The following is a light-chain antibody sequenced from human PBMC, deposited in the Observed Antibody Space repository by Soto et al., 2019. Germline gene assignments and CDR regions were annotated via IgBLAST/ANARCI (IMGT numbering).Light chain of an antibody. J-gene: IGLJ2*01. Sequence: QSALTQPPSASVAPGQAVTISCTGTSSDVGGYNYVSWYQQHPRKAPKLMIYDVSKLPSGVPDRFSGSKSGNTASLTVSGLQAEDEADYYCSSYAGSNNLVFGGGTTLSVL. V-gene: IGLV2-8*01. CDR2: DVS. CDR3: SSYAGSNNLV. CDR1: SSDVGGYNY.